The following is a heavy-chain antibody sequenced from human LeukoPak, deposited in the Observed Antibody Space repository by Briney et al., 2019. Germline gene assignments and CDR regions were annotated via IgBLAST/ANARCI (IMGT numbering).Heavy chain of an antibody. Sequence: GGSLRLSCAASGFTFSSYGMHWVRQAPGKGLEWVAVIWYGGSNKYYADSVKGRFTISRDNSKNTLYLQMNSLRAENTAVYYCARIATPQRVYGMDVWGQGTTVTVSS. J-gene: IGHJ6*02. CDR2: IWYGGSNK. D-gene: IGHD6-13*01. CDR1: GFTFSSYG. CDR3: ARIATPQRVYGMDV. V-gene: IGHV3-33*01.